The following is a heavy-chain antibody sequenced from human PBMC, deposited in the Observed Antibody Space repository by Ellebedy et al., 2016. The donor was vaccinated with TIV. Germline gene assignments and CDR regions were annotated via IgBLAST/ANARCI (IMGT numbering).Heavy chain of an antibody. J-gene: IGHJ4*02. CDR2: IWYDGSKK. CDR1: GFSLGLFG. CDR3: TRADVWSGVSFDS. V-gene: IGHV3-33*01. D-gene: IGHD3-16*01. Sequence: GESLKISCAASGFSLGLFGMHWVRQAPGKGLEWVAVIWYDGSKKYYADSVKGRFTVSRDNSKNTLDLQMDSLRVEDTAIYYCTRADVWSGVSFDSWGQGILVTVSS.